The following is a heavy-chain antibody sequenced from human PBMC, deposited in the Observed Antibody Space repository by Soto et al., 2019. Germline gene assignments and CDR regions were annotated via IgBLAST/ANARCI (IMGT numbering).Heavy chain of an antibody. V-gene: IGHV3-9*01. J-gene: IGHJ4*02. CDR2: ISWNSGSI. D-gene: IGHD3-9*01. CDR1: GFTFDDYA. CDR3: AKGANILTGYPGY. Sequence: EVQLVESGGGLVQSGRSLRLSCAASGFTFDDYAMHWVRQAPGKGLEWVSGISWNSGSIGYADSVKGRFTISRDNAKNSLYLQMNSLRAEDTALYYCAKGANILTGYPGYWGQGTLVTVSS.